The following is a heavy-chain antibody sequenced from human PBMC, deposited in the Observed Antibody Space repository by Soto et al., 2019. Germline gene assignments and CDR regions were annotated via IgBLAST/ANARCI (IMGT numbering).Heavy chain of an antibody. Sequence: GGSLRLSCAASGFTFSDYDMSWIRQAPGKGLEWVSYISSSGSTIYYADSVKGRFTISRDNAKNSLYLQMNSLRAEDPAVYYCARVPSFDRPFDYWGQGTMVTVSS. CDR3: ARVPSFDRPFDY. J-gene: IGHJ4*02. D-gene: IGHD3-22*01. CDR2: ISSSGSTI. CDR1: GFTFSDYD. V-gene: IGHV3-11*01.